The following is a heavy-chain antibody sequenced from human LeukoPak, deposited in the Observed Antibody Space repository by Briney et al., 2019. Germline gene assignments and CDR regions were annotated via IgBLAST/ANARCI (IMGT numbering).Heavy chain of an antibody. J-gene: IGHJ4*02. V-gene: IGHV3-21*01. CDR2: ISSISSDI. D-gene: IGHD3-16*02. CDR3: ARALPEPSFYDYIWGSYRFLVY. CDR1: GFTFSSYS. Sequence: GGSLRLSCAASGFTFSSYSMNWVRQAPRKGRDGVSSISSISSDIYYADSLKGRFTISSDNAKNSLYLQMNSLRAEDTAVYYCARALPEPSFYDYIWGSYRFLVYWGQGTLVTVSS.